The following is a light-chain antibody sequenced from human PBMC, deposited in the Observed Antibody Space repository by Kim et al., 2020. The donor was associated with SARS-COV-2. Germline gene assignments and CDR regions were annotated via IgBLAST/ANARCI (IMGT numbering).Light chain of an antibody. CDR2: AAS. J-gene: IGKJ2*01. CDR3: LQHNTYPRT. Sequence: DIQMTQSPSSLSASVGDRVTITCRASQDIGDDLGWYQQKHGKAPKRLIYAASSLQSGVPSRFSGSGSGTEFTLIINTLQPEDFATYYCLQHNTYPRTFGQGTKLEI. CDR1: QDIGDD. V-gene: IGKV1-17*01.